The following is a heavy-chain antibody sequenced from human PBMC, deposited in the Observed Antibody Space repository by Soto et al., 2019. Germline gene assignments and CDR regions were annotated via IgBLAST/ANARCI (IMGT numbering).Heavy chain of an antibody. J-gene: IGHJ4*02. CDR1: GFTFSDYY. CDR3: VREAYGSGSYYSY. CDR2: ISSSSSYT. D-gene: IGHD3-10*01. V-gene: IGHV3-11*06. Sequence: GGSLRLSCAASGFTFSDYYMSWIRQAPGKGLEWVSYISSSSSYTNYADSVKGRFTISGDNAKNSLYLQMNSLRAEDTAVYYCVREAYGSGSYYSYWGQGTLVTVSS.